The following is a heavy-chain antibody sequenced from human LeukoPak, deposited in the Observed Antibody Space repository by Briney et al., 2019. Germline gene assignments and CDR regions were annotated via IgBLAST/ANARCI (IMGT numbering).Heavy chain of an antibody. CDR2: FDGGGGPT. CDR1: GFTFRNYA. D-gene: IGHD6-25*01. J-gene: IGHJ4*02. Sequence: GGSLRLSCAASGFTFRNYAVSYVRQAPGKGLEWVSVFDGGGGPTNYAHSVKGRFTISRDNSKNTPYLQMNNLRAEDVAVFFCAKHSGYNRQYFFDYGGQGTLVTVYS. CDR3: AKHSGYNRQYFFDY. V-gene: IGHV3-23*01.